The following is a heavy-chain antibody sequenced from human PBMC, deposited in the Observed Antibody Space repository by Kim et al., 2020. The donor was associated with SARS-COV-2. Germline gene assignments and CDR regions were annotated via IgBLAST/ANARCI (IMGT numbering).Heavy chain of an antibody. J-gene: IGHJ4*02. CDR2: INHSGST. CDR1: GGSFSGYY. Sequence: SETLSLTCAVYGGSFSGYYWSWIRQPPGKGLEWIGEINHSGSTNYNPSLKSRVTISVDTSKNQFSLKLSSVTAADTAVYYCARGDWRSSSWYYYNHHYFDYWGQGTLVTVSS. D-gene: IGHD6-13*01. V-gene: IGHV4-34*01. CDR3: ARGDWRSSSWYYYNHHYFDY.